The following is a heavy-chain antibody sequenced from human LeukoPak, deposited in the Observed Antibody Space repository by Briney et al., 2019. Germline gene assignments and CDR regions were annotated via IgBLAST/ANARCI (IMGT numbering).Heavy chain of an antibody. Sequence: GESLRLSCAASGFTVSSNYMNWVRQAPGKGLEWVSYISSSGSTIYYADSVKGRFTNSRDNAKNSLYLQMNSLRAEDTAVYYRAELGITMIGGVWGKGTTVTISS. CDR3: AELGITMIGGV. CDR1: GFTVSSNY. V-gene: IGHV3-48*03. J-gene: IGHJ6*04. D-gene: IGHD3-10*02. CDR2: ISSSGSTI.